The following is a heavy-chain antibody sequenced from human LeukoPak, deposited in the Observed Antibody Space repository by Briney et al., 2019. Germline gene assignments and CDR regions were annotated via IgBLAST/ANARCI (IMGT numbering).Heavy chain of an antibody. J-gene: IGHJ4*02. CDR1: GFTFSSYS. D-gene: IGHD3-10*01. CDR2: ISGSSSGT. Sequence: PGGSLRLSCAASGFTFSSYSMNWVRQAPGKGLEWVSTISGSSSGTYYADSVKGRFTISRDNSKNTLYLQMNSLRAEDTAVYYCAKDRIGSGSYSLDYWGQGTLVTVSS. V-gene: IGHV3-23*01. CDR3: AKDRIGSGSYSLDY.